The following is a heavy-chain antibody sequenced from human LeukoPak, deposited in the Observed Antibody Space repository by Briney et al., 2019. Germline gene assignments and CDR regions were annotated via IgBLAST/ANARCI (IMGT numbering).Heavy chain of an antibody. J-gene: IGHJ4*02. CDR2: IYYSGST. CDR1: GGSISSGDYY. CDR3: ARDVPYGSGSNGDY. D-gene: IGHD3-10*01. Sequence: PSETLSLTCTVSGGSISSGDYYWSWIRQPPGKGLEWIGYIYYSGSTYYNPSLKSRVTISVDTSKNQFSLKLSSVTAADTAVYYCARDVPYGSGSNGDYWGQGTLVTVSS. V-gene: IGHV4-30-4*01.